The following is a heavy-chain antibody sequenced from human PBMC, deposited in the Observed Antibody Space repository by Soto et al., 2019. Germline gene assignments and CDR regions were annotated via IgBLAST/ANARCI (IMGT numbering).Heavy chain of an antibody. D-gene: IGHD2-8*01. CDR2: ISGSGGST. CDR3: AKEDDAWTNGHFDI. J-gene: IGHJ3*02. V-gene: IGHV3-23*01. Sequence: EGQLLESGGGLVQPGGSLRLSCAASGFTFSSYDMSWVRQAPGKGLEWVSAISGSGGSTYYADSVKGRFTISRDNSKNTLYVPMNSLRAEDTAIYYCAKEDDAWTNGHFDIWGQGTMVTVSS. CDR1: GFTFSSYD.